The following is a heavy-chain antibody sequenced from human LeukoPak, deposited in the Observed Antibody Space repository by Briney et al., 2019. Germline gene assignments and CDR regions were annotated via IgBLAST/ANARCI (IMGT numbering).Heavy chain of an antibody. D-gene: IGHD3-16*01. CDR2: IYHSGST. J-gene: IGHJ4*02. V-gene: IGHV4-38-2*02. Sequence: SETLSLTCTVSGYSISSGYYWGWIRQPPGKGLEWIGSIYHSGSTYYNPSLKSRVTISVDTSKNQFSLKLSSVTAADTAVYYCARRLYGGASAHWGQGTLVTVSS. CDR1: GYSISSGYY. CDR3: ARRLYGGASAH.